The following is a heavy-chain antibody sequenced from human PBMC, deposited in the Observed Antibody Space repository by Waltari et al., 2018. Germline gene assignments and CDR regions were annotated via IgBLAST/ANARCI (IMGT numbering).Heavy chain of an antibody. CDR3: AREGIVVVVAAPGGWFDP. J-gene: IGHJ5*02. D-gene: IGHD2-15*01. CDR2: IIPILGIA. CDR1: GGTFSSYA. Sequence: QVQLVQSGAEVKKPGSSVKVSCKASGGTFSSYAISWVRQAPGQGLEWMGGIIPILGIANYAQKFQGRVTITADESTSTAYMELSSLRSEDTAVYYCAREGIVVVVAAPGGWFDPWGQGTLVTVSS. V-gene: IGHV1-69*04.